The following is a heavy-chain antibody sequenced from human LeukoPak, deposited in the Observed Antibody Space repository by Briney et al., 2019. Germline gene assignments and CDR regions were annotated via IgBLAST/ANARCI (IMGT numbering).Heavy chain of an antibody. CDR2: INPNSGGT. J-gene: IGHJ5*02. CDR1: GYTFTGYY. V-gene: IGHV1-2*02. D-gene: IGHD3-10*01. CDR3: ARGGNRVLWFGESHWFDP. Sequence: ASVKVSCKASGYTFTGYYMHWVRQAPGQGLEWMGWINPNSGGTNYAQKFQGRVTMTRDTSISTAYMELSRLRSDDTAVYYCARGGNRVLWFGESHWFDPWGQGTLVTVSS.